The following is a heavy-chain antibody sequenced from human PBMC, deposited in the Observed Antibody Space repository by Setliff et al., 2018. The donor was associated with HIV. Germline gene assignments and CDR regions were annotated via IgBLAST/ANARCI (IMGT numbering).Heavy chain of an antibody. V-gene: IGHV4-38-2*01. CDR3: VSQPESRWQIEY. Sequence: SETLSLTCGVSGYSISRGYFWVWVRQPPGKGLEWIGSVSHSGNTDYNISLKSRVTISIDNSNNHFSLKLRSVTAADTAVYYFVSQPESRWQIEYWGQGTLVTVSS. CDR1: GYSISRGYF. CDR2: VSHSGNT. J-gene: IGHJ4*02. D-gene: IGHD3-10*01.